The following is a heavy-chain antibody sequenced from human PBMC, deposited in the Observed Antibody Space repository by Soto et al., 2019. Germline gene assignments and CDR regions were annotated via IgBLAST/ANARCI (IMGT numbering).Heavy chain of an antibody. V-gene: IGHV4-30-2*01. Sequence: PSETLSISCAVSGGSTSSGGYSWSWLRQPPGKGLDNPSLKSRVTISVDTSISTVYLQWSSLKASDTATYYCGRHPEAAIGQDIDSWGQGTLVTVSS. CDR3: GRHPEAAIGQDIDS. J-gene: IGHJ4*02. CDR1: GGSTSSGGYS.